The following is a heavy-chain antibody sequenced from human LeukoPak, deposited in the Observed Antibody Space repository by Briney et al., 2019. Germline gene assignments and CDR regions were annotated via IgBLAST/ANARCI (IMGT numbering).Heavy chain of an antibody. V-gene: IGHV3-66*02. Sequence: PEGSLRLSCAASGFTVSSNYMSWVRQAPGKGLEWVSVIYSGGSTYYADSVKGRFTISRDNSKNTLYLQMNSLRAEDTAVYYCAREPQYYYDSSGYSTTWGQGTLVTVSS. CDR2: IYSGGST. D-gene: IGHD3-22*01. CDR1: GFTVSSNY. CDR3: AREPQYYYDSSGYSTT. J-gene: IGHJ4*02.